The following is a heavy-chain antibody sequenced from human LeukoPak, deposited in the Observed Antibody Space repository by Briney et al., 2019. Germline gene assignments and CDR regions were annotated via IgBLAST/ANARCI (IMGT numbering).Heavy chain of an antibody. CDR2: IYYSGST. CDR1: GGSISSGGYY. Sequence: PSETLSLTCTVSGGSISSGGYYWSWIRQHPGKGLEWIGYIYYSGSTHYNPSLKSRVTISVDTSKNQFSLKLSSVTAADTAVYYCARDRHGYFDYWGQGTLVTVSS. CDR3: ARDRHGYFDY. V-gene: IGHV4-31*03. J-gene: IGHJ4*02.